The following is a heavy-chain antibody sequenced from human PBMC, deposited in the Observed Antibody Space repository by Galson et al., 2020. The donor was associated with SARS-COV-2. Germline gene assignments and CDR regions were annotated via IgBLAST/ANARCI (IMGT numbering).Heavy chain of an antibody. V-gene: IGHV3-66*01. Sequence: GGSLRLSCAASGFTVSNTFMSWVRQAPGKGLEWISIMYSSGFTYYADSVKGRFTIPRDNSENTLFLQMDTLRVEDTALYFCARSLMGATWTFDFWGQGTLVSVSS. J-gene: IGHJ4*02. CDR1: GFTVSNTF. CDR3: ARSLMGATWTFDF. CDR2: MYSSGFT. D-gene: IGHD1-26*01.